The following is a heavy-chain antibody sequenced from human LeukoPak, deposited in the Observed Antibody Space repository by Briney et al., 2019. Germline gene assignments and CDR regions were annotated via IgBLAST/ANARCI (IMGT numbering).Heavy chain of an antibody. D-gene: IGHD3-10*01. CDR1: GFTFSSYA. Sequence: QPGGSLRLSCAASGFTFSSYAMHWVRQAPGKGLEWVAVISYDGSNKYYADSVKGRFTISRDNSKNTLYLQMNSLRAEDTAVYYCAREFRRCYGSGTLTSYYYGMDVWGQGTTVTVSS. J-gene: IGHJ6*02. V-gene: IGHV3-30-3*01. CDR2: ISYDGSNK. CDR3: AREFRRCYGSGTLTSYYYGMDV.